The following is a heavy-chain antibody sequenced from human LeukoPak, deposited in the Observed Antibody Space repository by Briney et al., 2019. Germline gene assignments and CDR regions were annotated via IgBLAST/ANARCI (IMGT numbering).Heavy chain of an antibody. CDR1: GYTFKNYD. J-gene: IGHJ4*02. CDR3: ARATPGGLHGYSFDY. V-gene: IGHV1-8*02. CDR2: MNPDSGNT. Sequence: ASVKVSCKASGYTFKNYDINWVRQATGQGLEWMGWMNPDSGNTGFAQKFQDRVSMTRDTSINTAYMELISLRSGDTAVYYCARATPGGLHGYSFDYWGQGTVATVYS. D-gene: IGHD5-24*01.